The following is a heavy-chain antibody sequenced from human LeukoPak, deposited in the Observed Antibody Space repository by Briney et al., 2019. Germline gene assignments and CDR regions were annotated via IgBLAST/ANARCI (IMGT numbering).Heavy chain of an antibody. CDR2: INPNSGGT. Sequence: ASVKVSCKASGYTFTGYYMHWVRQAPGQGLEWMGWINPNSGGTNYAQKFQGRVTMTRDTSISTAYMELSRLRSDDTAVYYCASLGYCSSTSCHWFDPWGQGTLVTVSS. CDR1: GYTFTGYY. CDR3: ASLGYCSSTSCHWFDP. V-gene: IGHV1-2*02. D-gene: IGHD2-2*01. J-gene: IGHJ5*02.